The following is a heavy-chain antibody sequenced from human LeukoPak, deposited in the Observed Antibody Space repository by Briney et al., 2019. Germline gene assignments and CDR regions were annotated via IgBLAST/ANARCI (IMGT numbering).Heavy chain of an antibody. Sequence: GESLKISCKASGYSSTTYWIGWVRQMPGKGLEWMGMFFPGDSDTRKSPSFEGQVTLSADKSITTAYLQWSSLKASDTAMYYCARGPRGGNWNEALDYWGQGTLATVSS. CDR2: FFPGDSDT. CDR3: ARGPRGGNWNEALDY. J-gene: IGHJ4*02. V-gene: IGHV5-51*01. D-gene: IGHD1-1*01. CDR1: GYSSTTYW.